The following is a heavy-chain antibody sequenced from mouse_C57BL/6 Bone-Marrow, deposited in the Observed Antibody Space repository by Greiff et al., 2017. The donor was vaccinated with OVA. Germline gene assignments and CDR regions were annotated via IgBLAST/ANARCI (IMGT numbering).Heavy chain of an antibody. CDR2: IDPENGDT. J-gene: IGHJ2*01. CDR1: GFNIKDDY. Sequence: EVKLMESGAELVRPGASVKLSCTASGFNIKDDYMHWVKQRPEQGLEWIGWIDPENGDTEYASKFQGKATITADTSSNTAYLQLSSLTSEDTAVYYCTTRSPYFDYWGQGTTLTVSS. V-gene: IGHV14-4*01. D-gene: IGHD1-1*01. CDR3: TTRSPYFDY.